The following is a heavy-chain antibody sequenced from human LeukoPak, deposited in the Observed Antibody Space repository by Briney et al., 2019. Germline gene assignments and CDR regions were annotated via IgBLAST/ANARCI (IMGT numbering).Heavy chain of an antibody. CDR1: GFTFSSYG. CDR2: IWYDGSNK. Sequence: GRSLRLSCAASGFTFSSYGMHWVRQAPGKGLEWVAVIWYDGSNKYYADSVKGRFTISRDNSKNTLYLQMNSLRAEDTAVYYCARDRYSSGEDYFDYWGQGTLVTVSS. D-gene: IGHD6-19*01. CDR3: ARDRYSSGEDYFDY. V-gene: IGHV3-33*01. J-gene: IGHJ4*02.